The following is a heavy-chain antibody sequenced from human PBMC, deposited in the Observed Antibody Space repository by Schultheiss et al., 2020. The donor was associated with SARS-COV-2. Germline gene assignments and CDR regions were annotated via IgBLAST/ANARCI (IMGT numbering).Heavy chain of an antibody. D-gene: IGHD6-19*01. J-gene: IGHJ6*02. V-gene: IGHV4-4*02. Sequence: SETLSLTCAVSGGSISSSNWWSWVRQPPGKGLEWIGYIYYSGSTYYNPSLKSRVTISVDTSKNQFSLKLSSVTAADTAVYYCARDLGIAVAGGMDVWGQGTTVTVSS. CDR3: ARDLGIAVAGGMDV. CDR2: IYYSGST. CDR1: GGSISSSNW.